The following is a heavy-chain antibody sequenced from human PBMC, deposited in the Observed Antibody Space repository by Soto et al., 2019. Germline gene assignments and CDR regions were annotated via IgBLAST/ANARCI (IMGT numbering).Heavy chain of an antibody. CDR1: GFTFSSYA. J-gene: IGHJ4*02. V-gene: IGHV3-23*01. CDR3: AKGGESGSSFFFADS. Sequence: PGGSLRLSCAASGFTFSSYAMSWVRQAPGKGLEWVSAISGSGGSTYYADSVKGRFTISRDNSKNMLYLLMNSLRAEDTAVYYCAKGGESGSSFFFADSWGQGTLVTVSS. D-gene: IGHD6-13*01. CDR2: ISGSGGST.